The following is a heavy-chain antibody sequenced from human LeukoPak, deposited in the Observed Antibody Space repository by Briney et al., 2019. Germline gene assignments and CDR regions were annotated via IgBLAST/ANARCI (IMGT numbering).Heavy chain of an antibody. Sequence: GGSLRLSCEASGFTFSSYSMSWVRQAPGKGLEWVSAIVGSGGTTFYADSVKGRFTISRDNAKNSLHLQMNTLRAEDTAVYYCARERDGRFFDYWGQGTLVTVSS. CDR2: IVGSGGTT. D-gene: IGHD5-24*01. V-gene: IGHV3-23*01. CDR3: ARERDGRFFDY. CDR1: GFTFSSYS. J-gene: IGHJ4*02.